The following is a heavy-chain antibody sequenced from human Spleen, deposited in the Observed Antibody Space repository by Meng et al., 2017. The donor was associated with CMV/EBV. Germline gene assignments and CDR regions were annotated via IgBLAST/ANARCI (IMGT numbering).Heavy chain of an antibody. Sequence: GESLKISCAASGFIFTDFYMSWIRQAPGKGLEWVSYISSSGSTIYYADSVKGRFTISRDNAKNSLYLQMNSLRAEDTAVYYCARDGGAFDIWGQGTMVTVSS. D-gene: IGHD2-15*01. CDR3: ARDGGAFDI. V-gene: IGHV3-11*01. CDR2: ISSSGSTI. CDR1: GFIFTDFY. J-gene: IGHJ3*02.